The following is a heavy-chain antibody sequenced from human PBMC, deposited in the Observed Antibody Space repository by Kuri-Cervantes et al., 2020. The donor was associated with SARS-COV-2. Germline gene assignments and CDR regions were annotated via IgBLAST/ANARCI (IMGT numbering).Heavy chain of an antibody. J-gene: IGHJ3*02. CDR1: GFSFSSYA. V-gene: IGHV3-64D*08. CDR3: VKDPKGFGVSFLVAAFDI. D-gene: IGHD3-3*02. Sequence: GGSLRLSCSASGFSFSSYAMHWVRQPPGKGLEYVSAFSSNGGSTYYADSVKGRFTISRDNSKSTLYLQMSSLRAEDTAVYYCVKDPKGFGVSFLVAAFDIWGQGTMVTVSS. CDR2: FSSNGGST.